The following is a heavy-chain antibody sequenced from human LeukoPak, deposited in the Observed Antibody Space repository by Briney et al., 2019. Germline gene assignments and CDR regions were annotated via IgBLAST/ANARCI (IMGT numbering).Heavy chain of an antibody. Sequence: GGSLRLSCAASGFALSSYWMTWVRQAPGKGLEWVANIEHHGSEKYYVDSVKGRFTISRDNTKKSLYLQMNSLSVEDTAIYYCAREGILAAVDYWGQGTLVTVSP. V-gene: IGHV3-7*01. D-gene: IGHD6-13*01. J-gene: IGHJ4*02. CDR2: IEHHGSEK. CDR1: GFALSSYW. CDR3: AREGILAAVDY.